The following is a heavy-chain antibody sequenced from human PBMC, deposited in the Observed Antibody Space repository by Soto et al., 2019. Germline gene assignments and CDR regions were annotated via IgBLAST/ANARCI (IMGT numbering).Heavy chain of an antibody. CDR1: GFTFSNAW. D-gene: IGHD3-22*01. Sequence: EVQLVESGGGLVKPGGSLRLSCAASGFTFSNAWMNWVRQAPGKGLEWVGRIKSKTDGGTTDYAAPVKGRFTNSIDDSKNTLYLQMNSLKTEDTAVYYFTTDTTMIPPFSWGQGTLVTVSS. CDR2: IKSKTDGGTT. J-gene: IGHJ5*02. V-gene: IGHV3-15*07. CDR3: TTDTTMIPPFS.